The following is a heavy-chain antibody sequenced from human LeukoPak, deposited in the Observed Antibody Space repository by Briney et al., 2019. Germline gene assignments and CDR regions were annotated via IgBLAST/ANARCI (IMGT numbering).Heavy chain of an antibody. J-gene: IGHJ4*02. V-gene: IGHV4-34*01. Sequence: SETLSLTCVVYAGSLSNYYWSGVRQPPGKGREGVGEIYHSGSTNYNPSVQSRVTISVDTSKNQSSLKLSSVTAADTAMYYCARCSFDYDDYQIFDYWGQGTLATVSS. CDR2: IYHSGST. CDR1: AGSLSNYY. D-gene: IGHD4-17*01. CDR3: ARCSFDYDDYQIFDY.